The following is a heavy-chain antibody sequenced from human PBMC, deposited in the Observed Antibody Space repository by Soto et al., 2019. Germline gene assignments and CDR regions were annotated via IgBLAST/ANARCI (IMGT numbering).Heavy chain of an antibody. CDR3: ARRDSTGFYRFFDS. CDR1: GGSLSTNP. D-gene: IGHD2-8*02. V-gene: IGHV1-69*06. CDR2: TGSGTGPE. J-gene: IGHJ4*02. Sequence: QVQLVQSGPEVKKPGSSVKVSCKASGGSLSTNPISWVRQAPGQGLEWMGGTGSGTGPENHSQKFQGRRTLTADKTTSTVYIELTNLSSEDPAVYYCARRDSTGFYRFFDSWGQGTLVTVSS.